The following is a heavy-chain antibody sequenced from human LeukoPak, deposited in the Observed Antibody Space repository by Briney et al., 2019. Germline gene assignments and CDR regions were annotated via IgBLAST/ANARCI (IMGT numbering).Heavy chain of an antibody. J-gene: IGHJ4*02. CDR3: ARDVLDYIVHFDY. V-gene: IGHV1-69*04. CDR2: IIPILGIA. CDR1: GYTFTNYD. Sequence: GASVRVSCKASGYTFTNYDINWVRQTTGQGLQWMGRIIPILGIANYAQKFQGRVTITADKSTSTAYMELSSLRSEDTAVYYCARDVLDYIVHFDYWGQGTLVTVSS. D-gene: IGHD2-8*01.